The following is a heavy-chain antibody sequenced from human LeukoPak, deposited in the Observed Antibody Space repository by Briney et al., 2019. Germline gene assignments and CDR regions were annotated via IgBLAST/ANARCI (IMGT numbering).Heavy chain of an antibody. D-gene: IGHD2-15*01. Sequence: GGSLRLSCAASGFSFSSYGMSWVRQAPGKGLEWVSTISGSGGSTYYADSVKGRFTISRDNSKNTLYLQMNSLRAEDTAVYYCAKDSVAANRWGQGTLVTVSS. CDR3: AKDSVAANR. V-gene: IGHV3-23*01. CDR2: ISGSGGST. CDR1: GFSFSSYG. J-gene: IGHJ4*02.